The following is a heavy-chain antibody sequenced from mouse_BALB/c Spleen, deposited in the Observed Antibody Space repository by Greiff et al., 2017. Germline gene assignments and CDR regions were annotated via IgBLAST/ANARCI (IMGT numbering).Heavy chain of an antibody. CDR1: GFAFSSYD. V-gene: IGHV5-12-1*01. CDR3: ARHARRYRYFDV. J-gene: IGHJ1*01. CDR2: ISSGGGST. Sequence: EVQGVESGGGLVKPGGSLKLSCAASGFAFSSYDMSWVRQTPEKRLEWVAYISSGGGSTYYPDTVKGRFTISRDNAKNTLYLQMSSLKSEDTAMYYCARHARRYRYFDVWGAGTTVTVSS.